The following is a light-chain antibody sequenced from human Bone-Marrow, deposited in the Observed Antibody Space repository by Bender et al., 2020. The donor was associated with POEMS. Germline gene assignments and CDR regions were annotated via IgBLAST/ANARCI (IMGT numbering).Light chain of an antibody. CDR2: DVG. Sequence: QSALTQPHSMSGSPGQSVTISCNGSSSDFGDSNFVSWFQHHPGKAPKLMIYDVGQRPSGVPDRFSGSKSGNTASLTISGLQADDEADYYCYSYAGSSTLVFGGGTKLTVL. J-gene: IGLJ2*01. V-gene: IGLV2-11*01. CDR3: YSYAGSSTLV. CDR1: SSDFGDSNF.